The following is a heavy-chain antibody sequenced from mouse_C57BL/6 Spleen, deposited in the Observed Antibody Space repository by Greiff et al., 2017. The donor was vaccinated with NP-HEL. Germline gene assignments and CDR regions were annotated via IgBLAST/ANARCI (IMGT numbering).Heavy chain of an antibody. D-gene: IGHD2-2*01. CDR2: INPNNGGT. Sequence: EVQLQQSGPELVKPGASVEIPCKASGYTFTDYNMDWVKQSHGKSLEWIGDINPNNGGTIYNQKFKGKATLTVDKSSSTAYMELRSLTSEDTAVYYCAREGLRLDWYFDVWGTGTTVTVSS. J-gene: IGHJ1*03. V-gene: IGHV1-18*01. CDR1: GYTFTDYN. CDR3: AREGLRLDWYFDV.